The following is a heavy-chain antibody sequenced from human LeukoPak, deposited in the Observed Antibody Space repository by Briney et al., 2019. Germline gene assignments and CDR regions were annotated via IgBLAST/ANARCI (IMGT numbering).Heavy chain of an antibody. CDR2: INSANGNT. V-gene: IGHV1-3*04. CDR1: GYTFANYA. D-gene: IGHD1-26*01. J-gene: IGHJ6*02. Sequence: ASVKVSCKASGYTFANYAMHWVRQAPGQSLEWMGWINSANGNTKYSQKFQGRVTITRDTSASTAYMELSSLRSEDTAVYYCARDGRFIVADYYYGTDVWGQGTTVTVSS. CDR3: ARDGRFIVADYYYGTDV.